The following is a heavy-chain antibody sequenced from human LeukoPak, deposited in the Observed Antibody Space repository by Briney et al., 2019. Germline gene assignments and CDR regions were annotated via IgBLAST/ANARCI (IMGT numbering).Heavy chain of an antibody. CDR3: LAEGDVDY. J-gene: IGHJ4*02. V-gene: IGHV3-49*04. D-gene: IGHD2-21*02. CDR2: IRSRAYGATT. CDR1: GFRFGDYA. Sequence: GGSLRLSCTGSGFRFGDYAVSWVRQAPGRGLEWVGFIRSRAYGATTQYAASVKGRFSIFRDDSKSIAYLQMNSLKIEDTAVYFCLAEGDVDYWGQGTLVTVSS.